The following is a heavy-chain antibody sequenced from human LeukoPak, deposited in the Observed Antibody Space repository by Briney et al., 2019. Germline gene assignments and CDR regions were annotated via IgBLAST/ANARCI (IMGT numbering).Heavy chain of an antibody. CDR1: GFTFSNYA. V-gene: IGHV3-23*01. CDR3: SKWGDYDVLTGYYDSDF. CDR2: IVGSGGST. D-gene: IGHD3-9*01. Sequence: PGASLRLSCAASGFTFSNYAMSWVRQAPGKGLEWVSAIVGSGGSTYYADSVKGRFSISRDNSKNPLFLQMNSLRVEDTALYYCSKWGDYDVLTGYYDSDFWGQGTLVTVSS. J-gene: IGHJ5*01.